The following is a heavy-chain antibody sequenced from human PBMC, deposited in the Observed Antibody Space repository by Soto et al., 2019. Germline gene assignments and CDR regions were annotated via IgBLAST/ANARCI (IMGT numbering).Heavy chain of an antibody. CDR1: GFTFTSSA. CDR3: AALRGHEDCSRTSCPVDAFDI. J-gene: IGHJ3*02. Sequence: SVKVSCKASGFTFTSSAVQWVRQARGQRLEWIGWIVVGSGNTNYAQKFQERVTITRDMSTSTAYMELSSLRSEDTAVYYCAALRGHEDCSRTSCPVDAFDIWGQGTMVTVSS. CDR2: IVVGSGNT. V-gene: IGHV1-58*01. D-gene: IGHD2-2*01.